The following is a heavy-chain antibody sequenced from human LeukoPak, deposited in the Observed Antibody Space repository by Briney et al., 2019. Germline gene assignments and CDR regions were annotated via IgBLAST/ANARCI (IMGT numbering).Heavy chain of an antibody. Sequence: GGSLRLSCAASGFTFSTYGMHWVRQAPGKGLEWVTFIRYDGSNKYYADSVKGRFTISRDNSKNTLYLQMNSLRAEDTAVYYCVRGLGEWFPYVDYWGQGTLVTVSS. CDR2: IRYDGSNK. CDR1: GFTFSTYG. CDR3: VRGLGEWFPYVDY. V-gene: IGHV3-30*02. J-gene: IGHJ4*02. D-gene: IGHD3-16*01.